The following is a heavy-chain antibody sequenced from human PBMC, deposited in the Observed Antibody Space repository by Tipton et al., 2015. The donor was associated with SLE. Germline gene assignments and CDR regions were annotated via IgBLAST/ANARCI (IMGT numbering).Heavy chain of an antibody. D-gene: IGHD6-13*01. J-gene: IGHJ4*02. CDR2: IYYSGST. Sequence: TLSLTCTVSGGSISSSSYYWGWIRQPPGKGLEWIGYIYYSGSTNYNPTLKSRVTISVDTSKNQFSLKLSSVTAADTAVYYCASGDSEQLNLDYWGQGTLVTVSS. CDR3: ASGDSEQLNLDY. CDR1: GGSISSSSYY. V-gene: IGHV4-61*05.